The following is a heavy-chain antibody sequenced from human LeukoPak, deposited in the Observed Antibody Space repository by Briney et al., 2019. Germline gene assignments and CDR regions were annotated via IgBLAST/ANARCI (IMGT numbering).Heavy chain of an antibody. V-gene: IGHV4-4*07. CDR1: GGSISSYY. D-gene: IGHD1-26*01. CDR2: IYNSGST. CDR3: ARGGPFDSGSFYFDY. Sequence: SETLSLTCTVSGGSISSYYWSWIRQPAGKGLEWIGRIYNSGSTTYNSSLRSRVTMSVDTSKNQFSLKLNSVTAADTAVYFCARGGPFDSGSFYFDYWGQGTLATVSS. J-gene: IGHJ4*02.